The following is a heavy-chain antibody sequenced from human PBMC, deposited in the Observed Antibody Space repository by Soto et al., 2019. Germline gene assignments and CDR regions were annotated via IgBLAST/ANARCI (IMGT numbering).Heavy chain of an antibody. Sequence: GESLKISCKGSGFSFTSYWIAWVRQMPGKGLEWMGIIYPGDSDTRYSPSFQGQVSISADKSISTAYLQWSSLEASDTGVYYCARVVLSAYVYYYGMDVWGQGTTVTVSS. CDR2: IYPGDSDT. CDR3: ARVVLSAYVYYYGMDV. D-gene: IGHD2-15*01. J-gene: IGHJ6*02. CDR1: GFSFTSYW. V-gene: IGHV5-51*01.